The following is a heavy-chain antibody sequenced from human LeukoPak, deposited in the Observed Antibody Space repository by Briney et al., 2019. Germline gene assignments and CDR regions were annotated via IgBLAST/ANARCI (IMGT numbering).Heavy chain of an antibody. Sequence: SETLSLTCTVSGGSISSYHWSWIRQPPGKGLEWIGYIYSSGITKYNPSLKSRVTISVDTSRNQFSLKLGSVTAADTAVYYCARQYSGSWQCFDYWGQGTLVTVSS. CDR3: ARQYSGSWQCFDY. D-gene: IGHD6-13*01. CDR2: IYSSGIT. V-gene: IGHV4-59*08. CDR1: GGSISSYH. J-gene: IGHJ4*02.